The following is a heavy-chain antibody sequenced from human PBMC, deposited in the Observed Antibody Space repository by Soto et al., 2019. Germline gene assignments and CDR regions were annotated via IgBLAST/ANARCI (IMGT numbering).Heavy chain of an antibody. CDR1: GGSISSYF. J-gene: IGHJ4*02. D-gene: IGHD6-13*01. V-gene: IGHV4-59*01. CDR3: ARDLAAVPRAFDY. Sequence: SETLSLTCTVSGGSISSYFYIWVRQPPGKGLEWIGSVYYTGTTDYNPSLKSRVTISVDTSKTQFSLNLRSVTAADTAVYYCARDLAAVPRAFDYWGRGTLVTVPQ. CDR2: VYYTGTT.